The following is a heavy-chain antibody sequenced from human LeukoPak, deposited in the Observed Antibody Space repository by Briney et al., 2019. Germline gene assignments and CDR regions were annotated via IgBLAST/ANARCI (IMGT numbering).Heavy chain of an antibody. CDR2: ICFSRTT. CDR1: GGAISSSDSY. V-gene: IGHV4-39*02. D-gene: IGHD3-10*01. J-gene: IGHJ4*02. CDR3: GRHFPETGRDEQPLEY. Sequence: SETLSLTCTVSGGAISSSDSYWAWVRQPPGKGLEWLGSICFSRTTYYNPSPKSRVTMSIDTSKNHFSLKVASVTAADTAVYYCGRHFPETGRDEQPLEYWGQGSLFTVSS.